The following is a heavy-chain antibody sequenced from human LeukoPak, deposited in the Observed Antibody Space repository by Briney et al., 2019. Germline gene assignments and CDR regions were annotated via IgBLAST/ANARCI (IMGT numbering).Heavy chain of an antibody. CDR1: GGSISSGGYY. CDR3: ARSGVRLPLFGY. CDR2: IYYSGST. D-gene: IGHD3-10*01. V-gene: IGHV4-31*03. J-gene: IGHJ4*02. Sequence: KPSETLSLTCTVSGGSISSGGYYWSWIRQHPGKGLEWIGYIYYSGSTYYNPSLKSRVTISVDTSKNQFSLKLSSVTAADTAVYYCARSGVRLPLFGYWGQGTLVTVSS.